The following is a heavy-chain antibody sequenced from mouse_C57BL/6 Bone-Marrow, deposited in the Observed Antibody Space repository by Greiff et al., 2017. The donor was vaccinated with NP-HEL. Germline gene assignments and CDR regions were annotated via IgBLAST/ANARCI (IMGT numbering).Heavy chain of an antibody. CDR1: GYTFTGYW. D-gene: IGHD1-1*01. J-gene: IGHJ2*01. CDR3: ARGSTTGDY. V-gene: IGHV1-9*01. Sequence: VQLQQSGAELMKPGASVKLSCKATGYTFTGYWIEWVKQRPGHGLEWIGEILPGSGSTNSNEKFKGKATFTADTSSKTDYMQLSSLTTEDSAIYYCARGSTTGDYWGQGTTLTVSS. CDR2: ILPGSGST.